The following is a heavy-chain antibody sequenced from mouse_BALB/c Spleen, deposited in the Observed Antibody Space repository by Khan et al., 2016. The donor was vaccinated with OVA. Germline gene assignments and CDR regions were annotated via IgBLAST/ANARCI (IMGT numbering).Heavy chain of an antibody. Sequence: QVQLQQPGADLVKPGASVKLSCKASGYTFTNYWVHWVKQGPGQGLEWIGEIYPGDGRVNYNEKFKNKASLTVDRSSSTAYMQLSSLTSEDSAVYYGARNADFGNYFDYWGQGSTLTVSS. V-gene: IGHV1S81*02. CDR1: GYTFTNYW. CDR2: IYPGDGRV. CDR3: ARNADFGNYFDY. D-gene: IGHD2-1*01. J-gene: IGHJ2*01.